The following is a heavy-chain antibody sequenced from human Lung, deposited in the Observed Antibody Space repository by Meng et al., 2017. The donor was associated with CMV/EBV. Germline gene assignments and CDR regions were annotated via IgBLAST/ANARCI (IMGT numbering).Heavy chain of an antibody. V-gene: IGHV4-39*07. D-gene: IGHD6-13*01. CDR1: GGSIRSSSYY. CDR3: ASLPKMGIATTGPH. Sequence: SETLSFXFTVSGGSIRSSSYYWGWIRQPPGRGLERIGSIYYSGNTYYKPSLQSRVPITADTSKSQFSLELSSVTAADTAVYDCASLPKMGIATTGPHWGQGTLVTVSS. J-gene: IGHJ4*02. CDR2: IYYSGNT.